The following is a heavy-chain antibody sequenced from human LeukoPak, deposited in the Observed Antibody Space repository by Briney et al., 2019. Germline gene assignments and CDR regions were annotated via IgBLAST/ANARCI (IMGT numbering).Heavy chain of an antibody. Sequence: GGSLRLSCAASGFTFSSYSMNWVRQAPGKGLEWVSYISTSSGTIYYADSVKGRFTISRDNAKSSLYLQMNSLRAEDMAVYYCAREPLDYWGQGTLVTVSS. J-gene: IGHJ4*02. CDR2: ISTSSGTI. CDR3: AREPLDY. CDR1: GFTFSSYS. V-gene: IGHV3-48*01.